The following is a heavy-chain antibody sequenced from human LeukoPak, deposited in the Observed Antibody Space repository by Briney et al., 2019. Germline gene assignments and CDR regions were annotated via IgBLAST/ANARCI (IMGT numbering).Heavy chain of an antibody. D-gene: IGHD3-10*01. J-gene: IGHJ5*02. Sequence: GGSLRLSCAASGFTFSSYGIHWVRQAPGKRLEWVAVIWDDGNNKRYANSVNGRFTISRDNSENTLYLQMNGLTAEDTAMYYCARDSYQDYYGRFDPWGQGTLVIVSS. CDR1: GFTFSSYG. V-gene: IGHV3-33*08. CDR3: ARDSYQDYYGRFDP. CDR2: IWDDGNNK.